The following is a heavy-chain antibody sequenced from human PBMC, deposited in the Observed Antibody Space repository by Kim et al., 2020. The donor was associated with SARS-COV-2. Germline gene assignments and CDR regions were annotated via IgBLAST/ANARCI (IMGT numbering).Heavy chain of an antibody. CDR3: TRDLFAQRMFGEFPYYFDY. V-gene: IGHV1-18*04. CDR2: ISAYNGNT. J-gene: IGHJ4*02. CDR1: GYTFTSYG. D-gene: IGHD3-10*02. Sequence: ASVKVSCKASGYTFTSYGISWVRQAPGQGLEWMGWISAYNGNTNYAQKLQGRVTMTTDTSTSTAYMELRSLRSDDTAVYYCTRDLFAQRMFGEFPYYFDYWRQRTLVTVSS.